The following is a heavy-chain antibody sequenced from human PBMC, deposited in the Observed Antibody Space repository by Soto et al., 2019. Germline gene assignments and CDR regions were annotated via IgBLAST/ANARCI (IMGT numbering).Heavy chain of an antibody. CDR1: GFTFSSYA. CDR3: ARGMLTGTTEEGAFDI. D-gene: IGHD1-20*01. V-gene: IGHV3-30-3*01. Sequence: QVQLVESGGGVVQPGRSLRLSCAASGFTFSSYAMHWVRQAPGKGLEWVAVISYDGSNKYYADSVKGRFTISRDNPKNTLYLQMNSLRAEDTAVYYCARGMLTGTTEEGAFDIWGQGTMVTVSS. CDR2: ISYDGSNK. J-gene: IGHJ3*02.